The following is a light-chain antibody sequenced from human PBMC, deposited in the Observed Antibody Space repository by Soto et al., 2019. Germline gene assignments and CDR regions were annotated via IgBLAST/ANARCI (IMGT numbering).Light chain of an antibody. CDR1: SSDVGGYNF. Sequence: QSALTQPASVSGSPGQSITISCTGTSSDVGGYNFVSWYQHHPGKAPKLIICDVNNRPSGISIRFSGSKSGNTASLTISGLQAEDEADYYCSSYATGSTLVLGTGTKLTVL. V-gene: IGLV2-14*03. CDR3: SSYATGSTLV. CDR2: DVN. J-gene: IGLJ1*01.